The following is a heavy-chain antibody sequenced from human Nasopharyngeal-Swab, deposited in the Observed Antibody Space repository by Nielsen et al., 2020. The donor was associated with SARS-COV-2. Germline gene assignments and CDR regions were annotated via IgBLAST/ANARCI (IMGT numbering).Heavy chain of an antibody. D-gene: IGHD5-12*01. Sequence: WARHAPGEGFEWMGGFDPEDGETIYAQKFQGRVTMTEDTSTDTAYMELSSLRSEDTAVNYCATVHAWGGYRHNFDDWGQGTLVTVSS. V-gene: IGHV1-24*01. CDR3: ATVHAWGGYRHNFDD. J-gene: IGHJ4*02. CDR2: FDPEDGET.